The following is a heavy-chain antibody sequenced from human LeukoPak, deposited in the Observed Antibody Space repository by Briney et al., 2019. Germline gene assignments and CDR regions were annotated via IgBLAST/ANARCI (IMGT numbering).Heavy chain of an antibody. D-gene: IGHD6-6*01. CDR2: ISYDGTNK. V-gene: IGHV3-30*09. J-gene: IGHJ6*02. CDR1: GFTFSSYA. CDR3: ARDLEYTSSSPNYYYYYGMDV. Sequence: QPGGSLRLSCAGAGFTFSSYAMHWVRQAPGKGLEWVAVISYDGTNKYYADSVKGRFAISRDNSKNTLYLQMNSLRAEDTAVYYCARDLEYTSSSPNYYYYYGMDVWGQGTTVTVSS.